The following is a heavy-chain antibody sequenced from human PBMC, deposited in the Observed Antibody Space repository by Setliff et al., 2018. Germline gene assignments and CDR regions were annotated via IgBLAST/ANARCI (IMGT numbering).Heavy chain of an antibody. Sequence: SETLSLTCSVSGVSITDHYWSWIRQSPGKGLEWIGFVHYGGRANYNPSLKSRVTISVDTSKNQFSLKLSSVTAADTAVYYCARHGDYDILTGYYNPSYYYYMDVWGKGTTVTVSS. CDR2: VHYGGRA. CDR1: GVSITDHY. D-gene: IGHD3-9*01. CDR3: ARHGDYDILTGYYNPSYYYYMDV. V-gene: IGHV4-59*08. J-gene: IGHJ6*03.